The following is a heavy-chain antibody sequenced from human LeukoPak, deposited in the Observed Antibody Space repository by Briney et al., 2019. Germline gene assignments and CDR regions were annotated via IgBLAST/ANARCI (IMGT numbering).Heavy chain of an antibody. Sequence: GGSLRLSCAASGFTFSSYVMSWVRQAPGKGLEWVSYISSSSSSTIYYADSVKGRFTISRDNAKNSLYLQMNSLRAEDTAVYYCARDGIAVAGYYYYGMDVWGQGTTVTVSS. D-gene: IGHD6-19*01. V-gene: IGHV3-48*01. J-gene: IGHJ6*02. CDR2: ISSSSSSTI. CDR3: ARDGIAVAGYYYYGMDV. CDR1: GFTFSSYV.